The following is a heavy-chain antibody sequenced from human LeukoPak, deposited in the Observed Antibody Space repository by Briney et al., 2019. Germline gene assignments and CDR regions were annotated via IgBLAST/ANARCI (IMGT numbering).Heavy chain of an antibody. V-gene: IGHV3-21*04. CDR3: AKIAETSGIYGQGYDY. D-gene: IGHD1-26*01. CDR1: GFSLSAYS. CDR2: MSSSSSYK. Sequence: GGSLRLSCTASGFSLSAYSMNWVRQAPGKGLEWVSTMSSSSSYKYYADSLKGRLTVSRDNAKNSLYLQMNSLRAEDTAVYYCAKIAETSGIYGQGYDYWGQGTLVTVSS. J-gene: IGHJ4*02.